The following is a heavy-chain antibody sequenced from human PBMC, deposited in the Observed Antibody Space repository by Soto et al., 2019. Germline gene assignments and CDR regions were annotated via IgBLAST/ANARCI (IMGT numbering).Heavy chain of an antibody. CDR2: ILSDGSKQ. D-gene: IGHD6-19*01. CDR1: RVTVSYYA. V-gene: IGHV3-30*04. CDR3: VRPLAVARPDPFDL. J-gene: IGHJ3*01. Sequence: WGSLRLSCAASRVTVSYYARHGIRQDPGKGLEWMAVILSDGSKQYYAESVKGRFTISRDSSKSTLYLQMNSLRVEDTAVYYCVRPLAVARPDPFDLWGPGTMVPV.